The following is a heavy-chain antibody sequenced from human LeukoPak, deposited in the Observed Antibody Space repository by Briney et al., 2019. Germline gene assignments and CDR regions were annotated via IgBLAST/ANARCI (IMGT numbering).Heavy chain of an antibody. CDR1: GFTFSSYG. J-gene: IGHJ4*02. CDR2: ISYDGSNK. CDR3: AKDGGDWLGFDY. V-gene: IGHV3-30*18. Sequence: PGGSLRLSCAAPGFTFSSYGMHWVRQAPGKGLEWVAVISYDGSNKYYADSVKGRFTISRDNSKNTLYLQMNSLRAEDTAVYYCAKDGGDWLGFDYWGQGTLVTVSS. D-gene: IGHD3-9*01.